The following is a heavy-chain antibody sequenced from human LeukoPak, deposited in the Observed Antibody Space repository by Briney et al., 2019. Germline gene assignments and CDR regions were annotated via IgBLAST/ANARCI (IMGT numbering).Heavy chain of an antibody. Sequence: SETLSLTCTVSGGSISSYYWSWIRQPAGKGLEWIGRIYTSGSTNYNPSLKSRVTMSVDTSKNQFSPKLSSVTAADTAVYYCARDYSGYDSYYYYYGMDVWGQGTTVTVSS. CDR2: IYTSGST. CDR1: GGSISSYY. V-gene: IGHV4-4*07. J-gene: IGHJ6*02. CDR3: ARDYSGYDSYYYYYGMDV. D-gene: IGHD5-12*01.